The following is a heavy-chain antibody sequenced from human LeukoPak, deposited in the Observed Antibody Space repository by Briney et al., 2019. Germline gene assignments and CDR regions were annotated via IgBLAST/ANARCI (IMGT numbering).Heavy chain of an antibody. V-gene: IGHV3-21*01. CDR3: ARDLNGIVVVIPGIFDY. CDR1: GFTFSSYS. CDR2: ISSSSSYI. Sequence: PGGSLRLSCAASGFTFSSYSMNWVRQAPGKGLEWVSSISSSSSYIYYADSVKGRFTISRDNAKNSLYLQMNSLRAKDTAVYYCARDLNGIVVVIPGIFDYWGQGTLVTVSS. D-gene: IGHD3-22*01. J-gene: IGHJ4*02.